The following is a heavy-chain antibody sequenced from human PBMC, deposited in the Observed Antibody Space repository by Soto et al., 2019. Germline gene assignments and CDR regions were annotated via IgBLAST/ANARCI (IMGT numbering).Heavy chain of an antibody. CDR2: IWYDGSNK. CDR3: ARLASGTYYYDSSGYYHDY. D-gene: IGHD3-22*01. J-gene: IGHJ4*02. V-gene: IGHV3-33*01. Sequence: SLRLSCAASGFTFISYGMHWVRQAPGKGLEWVAVIWYDGSNKYYADSVKGRFTISRDNSKNTLYLQMNSLRAEDTAVYYCARLASGTYYYDSSGYYHDYWGQGTLVTVSS. CDR1: GFTFISYG.